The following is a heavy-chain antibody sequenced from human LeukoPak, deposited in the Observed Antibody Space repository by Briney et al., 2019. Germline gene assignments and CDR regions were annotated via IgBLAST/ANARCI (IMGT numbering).Heavy chain of an antibody. V-gene: IGHV3-21*01. D-gene: IGHD5-18*01. Sequence: GGSLRLSCAASGFTFSSYSMNWVRQAPGKGLEWVSSISSSSSYIYYADSVKGRFTISRDNAKNSLYLQMNSLRAEDTAVYYCAGVDTAMAPYFDYWGQGTLVTVSS. CDR1: GFTFSSYS. CDR3: AGVDTAMAPYFDY. CDR2: ISSSSSYI. J-gene: IGHJ4*02.